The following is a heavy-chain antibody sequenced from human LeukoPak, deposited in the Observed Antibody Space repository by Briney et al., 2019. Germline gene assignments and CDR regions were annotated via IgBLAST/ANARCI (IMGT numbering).Heavy chain of an antibody. V-gene: IGHV1-2*02. J-gene: IGHJ4*02. Sequence: ASVKVSCKASGFTFSGYYMHWVRQAPAQGLEWMGWINPNSGGTNYAQKFQGRVTMTRDTSISTAYMEVSRLRSDDTAVYYCARDGCSGGGCYRVFNFWGQGTLVTVSS. CDR3: ARDGCSGGGCYRVFNF. CDR1: GFTFSGYY. D-gene: IGHD2-15*01. CDR2: INPNSGGT.